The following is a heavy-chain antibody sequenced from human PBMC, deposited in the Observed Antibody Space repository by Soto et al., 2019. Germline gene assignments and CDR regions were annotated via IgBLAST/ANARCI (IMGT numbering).Heavy chain of an antibody. J-gene: IGHJ3*02. CDR1: GYTFTSYA. D-gene: IGHD3-10*01. Sequence: QVQLVQSGAEVKKPGASVKVSCKASGYTFTSYAMHWVRQAPGQRLEWMGWINAGNGNTKYSQKFQGRVTITRDTSASTAYMELSSLRSEDTAVYYCARGQGMVLGVGNAFDIWGQGTMVTVSS. CDR2: INAGNGNT. V-gene: IGHV1-3*01. CDR3: ARGQGMVLGVGNAFDI.